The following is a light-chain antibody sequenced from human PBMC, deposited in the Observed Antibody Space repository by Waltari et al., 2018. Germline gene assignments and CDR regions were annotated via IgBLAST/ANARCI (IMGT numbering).Light chain of an antibody. J-gene: IGLJ3*02. Sequence: QSLLTQPPSASGTPGQRVTISCSGSSSNIGGNSVNWSQQVPGTAPKFLIFSDNQRPSGSPDRICGTKAGTSAPLAISGLPDEDETDYYCAAWDDSLNGWVFGGGTRLTVL. CDR3: AAWDDSLNGWV. CDR1: SSNIGGNS. V-gene: IGLV1-44*01. CDR2: SDN.